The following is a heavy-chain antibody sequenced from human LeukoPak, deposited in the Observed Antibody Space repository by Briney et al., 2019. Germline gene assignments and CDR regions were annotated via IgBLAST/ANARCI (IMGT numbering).Heavy chain of an antibody. D-gene: IGHD2-2*02. CDR1: GDSISSSSYY. CDR2: IYTSGST. Sequence: SETLSLTCTVSGDSISSSSYYWGWIRQPPGKGLEWIGRIYTSGSTNYNPSLKSRVTISVDTSKDQFSLKLSSVTAADTAVYYCASNGYCSSTSCYRPYYYYYMDVWGKGTTVTVSS. CDR3: ASNGYCSSTSCYRPYYYYYMDV. J-gene: IGHJ6*03. V-gene: IGHV4-39*07.